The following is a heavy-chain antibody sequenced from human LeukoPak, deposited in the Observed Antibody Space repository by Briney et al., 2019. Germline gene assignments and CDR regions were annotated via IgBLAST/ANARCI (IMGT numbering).Heavy chain of an antibody. V-gene: IGHV4-39*02. D-gene: IGHD1-26*01. Sequence: KPSETLSLTCTVSGGSISSSSYYWGWIRQPPGKGLEWIGSIYYSGSTYYNPSLKSRVTISVDTSKNQFSLKLSSVTAADTAVYYCARDREWELTSASDIWGQGTMVTVSS. J-gene: IGHJ3*02. CDR1: GGSISSSSYY. CDR2: IYYSGST. CDR3: ARDREWELTSASDI.